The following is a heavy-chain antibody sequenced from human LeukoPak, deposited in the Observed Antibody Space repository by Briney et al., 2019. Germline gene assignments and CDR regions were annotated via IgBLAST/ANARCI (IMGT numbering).Heavy chain of an antibody. CDR3: AGGYCSGGSCYDY. J-gene: IGHJ4*02. CDR2: IYYSGST. CDR1: GGSISSYY. Sequence: SETLSLTCTVSGGSISSYYWSWIRQPPGKGLEWIGYIYYSGSTNYNPSLKSRVTISVDTSKNQFSLKLSSVAAADTAVYYCAGGYCSGGSCYDYWGQGTLVTVSS. D-gene: IGHD2-15*01. V-gene: IGHV4-59*01.